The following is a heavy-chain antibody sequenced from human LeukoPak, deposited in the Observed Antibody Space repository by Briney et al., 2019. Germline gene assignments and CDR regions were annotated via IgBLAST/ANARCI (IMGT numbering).Heavy chain of an antibody. CDR2: IYYSGST. J-gene: IGHJ6*03. V-gene: IGHV4-39*01. Sequence: SETLSLTCTLSGGSISSRSYYWGWIRRPPGKGLEWIGRIYYSGSTYHNPSLKSRVTISVDTSKNQFSLKLSSVTAADTAVYYCATSEVIAIDYYYYYMDVWGKGTTVTVSS. D-gene: IGHD2-21*01. CDR1: GGSISSRSYY. CDR3: ATSEVIAIDYYYYYMDV.